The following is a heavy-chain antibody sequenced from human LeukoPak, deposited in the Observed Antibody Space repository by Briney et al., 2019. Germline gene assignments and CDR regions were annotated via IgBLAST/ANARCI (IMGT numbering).Heavy chain of an antibody. CDR1: GFTFSNYG. CDR3: AKKRSSTWYDFDY. Sequence: QSGGSLRLSCAASGFTFSNYGMHWVRQAPGKGLEWVAFIRYDGTNNNYAASVRGRFTISRDNSKNTLYLQMNSLSAEDTAVYYCAKKRSSTWYDFDYWGQGTLVTVSS. CDR2: IRYDGTNN. J-gene: IGHJ4*02. V-gene: IGHV3-30*02. D-gene: IGHD6-13*01.